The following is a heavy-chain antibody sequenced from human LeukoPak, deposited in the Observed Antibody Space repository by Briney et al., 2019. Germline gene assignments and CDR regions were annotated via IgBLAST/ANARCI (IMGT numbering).Heavy chain of an antibody. CDR2: ISWNSGSI. CDR3: AKDKGYCSSTSCYWFDY. Sequence: PGRSLRLSCAASGFTFDDYAMHWVRQAPGKGLEWVSGISWNSGSIGYADSVKGRFTISRDNAKNSLYLQMNSLRAEDTALCYCAKDKGYCSSTSCYWFDYWGQGTLVTVSS. CDR1: GFTFDDYA. J-gene: IGHJ4*02. V-gene: IGHV3-9*01. D-gene: IGHD2-2*01.